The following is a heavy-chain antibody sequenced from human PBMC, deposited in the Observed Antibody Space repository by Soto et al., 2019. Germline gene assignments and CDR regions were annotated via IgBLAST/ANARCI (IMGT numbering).Heavy chain of an antibody. CDR1: GYSFTSYW. V-gene: IGHV5-51*01. J-gene: IGHJ1*01. CDR3: ARAMTPIAVAGTWHFQH. CDR2: IYPGDSDT. D-gene: IGHD6-19*01. Sequence: GESLKISCKGSGYSFTSYWIGWVRQMPGKGLEWMGIIYPGDSDTRYSPSFQGQVTISADKSISTAYLQWSSLKASDTAMYYCARAMTPIAVAGTWHFQHWGQGTLVTVSS.